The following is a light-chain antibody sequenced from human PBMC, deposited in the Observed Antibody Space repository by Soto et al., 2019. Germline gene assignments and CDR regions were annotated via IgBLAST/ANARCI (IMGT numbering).Light chain of an antibody. CDR2: GAS. J-gene: IGKJ4*01. V-gene: IGKV3-20*01. Sequence: EIVLTQSPGTLSLSPGERATLSCRASQRISTTYLAWYQQKAGQAPRLLIYGASSRATGPPDRFSGRGSGTDFTLTISSLESDDFAVYYCQQYGNSPPLTFGGGTKVEIK. CDR3: QQYGNSPPLT. CDR1: QRISTTY.